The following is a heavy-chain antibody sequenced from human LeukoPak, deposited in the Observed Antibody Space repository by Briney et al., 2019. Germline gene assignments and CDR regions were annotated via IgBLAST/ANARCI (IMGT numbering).Heavy chain of an antibody. CDR3: ARGLRDYVWGSYRYTGYFDY. D-gene: IGHD3-16*02. J-gene: IGHJ4*02. CDR1: GGSISSYY. V-gene: IGHV4-59*01. Sequence: SETLSLTWTVSGGSISSYYWSWIRQPPGKGLEWIGYIYYSGSTNYNPSLKSRVTISVDTSKNQFSLKLSSVTAADTAVYYCARGLRDYVWGSYRYTGYFDYWGQGTLVTVPS. CDR2: IYYSGST.